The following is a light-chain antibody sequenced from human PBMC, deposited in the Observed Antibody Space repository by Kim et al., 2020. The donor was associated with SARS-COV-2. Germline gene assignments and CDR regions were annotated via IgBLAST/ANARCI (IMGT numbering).Light chain of an antibody. CDR2: LAS. V-gene: IGKV1-39*01. CDR3: QQSYTLPFT. Sequence: IQITQSPSSLSASLGDRVTITCRASQTISTYLNWYQQKPGEAPKLLIYLASSLQSGVPSRFSGTGSGTDFTLTISRLQPEDFATYYCQQSYTLPFTFGPGTKVDIK. J-gene: IGKJ3*01. CDR1: QTISTY.